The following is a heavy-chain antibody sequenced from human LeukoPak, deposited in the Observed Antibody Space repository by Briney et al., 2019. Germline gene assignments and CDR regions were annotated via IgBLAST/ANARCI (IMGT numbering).Heavy chain of an antibody. V-gene: IGHV3-48*04. J-gene: IGHJ3*02. D-gene: IGHD4-17*01. Sequence: GGSLRLSCAASGFTFSSYSMNWVRRAPGKGLEWVSYISSSSSTIYYADSVKGRFTISRDNAKNSLYLQMNSLRAEDTAVYYCARDDFLGYGGYDAFDIWGQGTMVTVSS. CDR3: ARDDFLGYGGYDAFDI. CDR1: GFTFSSYS. CDR2: ISSSSSTI.